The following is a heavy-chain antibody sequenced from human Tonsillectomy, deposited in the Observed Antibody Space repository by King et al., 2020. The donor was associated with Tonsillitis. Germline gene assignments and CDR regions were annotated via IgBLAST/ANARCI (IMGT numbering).Heavy chain of an antibody. Sequence: GKRGEGGGGGGKRGRWEREAGGEEGVSCRREGRQGGREGRGKGGERGGEREEEGRNKDYADCVRGRFTISRDNSKNTLYLQMNSLGAEDTAGYYCAKDFSHSEILTGPPGDSYYMDVWGKGTTVIVS. J-gene: IGHJ6*03. D-gene: IGHD3-9*01. V-gene: IGHV3-30*19. CDR3: AKDFSHSEILTGPPGDSYYMDV. CDR2: REEEGRNK. CDR1: GVSCRREG.